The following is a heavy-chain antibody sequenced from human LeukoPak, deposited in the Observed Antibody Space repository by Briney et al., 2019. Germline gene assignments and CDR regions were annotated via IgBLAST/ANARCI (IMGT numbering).Heavy chain of an antibody. Sequence: GGSLRLSCAASGFTFSSYGMHWVRQAPGKGLEWVVFIRYDGSNKYYADSVKGRFTISRDNSKNTLYLQMNSLRAEDTAVYYCAKVKPRYFDWFDENYFDYWGQGTLVTVSS. CDR2: IRYDGSNK. CDR3: AKVKPRYFDWFDENYFDY. D-gene: IGHD3-9*01. V-gene: IGHV3-30*02. J-gene: IGHJ4*02. CDR1: GFTFSSYG.